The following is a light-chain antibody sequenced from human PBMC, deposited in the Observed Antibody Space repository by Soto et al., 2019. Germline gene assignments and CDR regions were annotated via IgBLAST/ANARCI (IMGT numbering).Light chain of an antibody. CDR1: HSIDTS. Sequence: DIQMTQSPSSLSASVGDRVTITCRASHSIDTSLNWYQQKSGRAPHLLIYGASFLQNGVPSRFSGTGSGMDFTLTISSLQPEDFGTYYCQQTSSTPPTLGGGTRVDIK. CDR2: GAS. CDR3: QQTSSTPPT. V-gene: IGKV1-39*01. J-gene: IGKJ4*01.